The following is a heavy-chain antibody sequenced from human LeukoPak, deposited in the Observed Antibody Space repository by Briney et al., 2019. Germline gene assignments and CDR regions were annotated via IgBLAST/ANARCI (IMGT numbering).Heavy chain of an antibody. CDR3: ATRPADGSWYGVFDF. CDR2: IYSSGST. J-gene: IGHJ4*01. Sequence: SETLSLICSVSGVSMTGYYWSWIRQAPGKAPEWIGYIYSSGSTNYNPSLNSRVTMSLDASKHQFSLKLTFVTAADTAVYYCATRPADGSWYGVFDFWSRGTLVTVSS. D-gene: IGHD3-10*01. V-gene: IGHV4-59*01. CDR1: GVSMTGYY.